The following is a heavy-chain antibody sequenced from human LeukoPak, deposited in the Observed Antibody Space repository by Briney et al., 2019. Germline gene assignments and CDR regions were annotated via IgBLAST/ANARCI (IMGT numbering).Heavy chain of an antibody. D-gene: IGHD5-24*01. CDR1: GFPFSSYW. J-gene: IGHJ4*02. V-gene: IGHV3-7*05. Sequence: QTGESLKISCAASGFPFSSYWMSWVRQAPGKGLEWVANIKPDGSEKSYVDSVKGRFTISRDNAKNSLYLQMNSLRAEDTAVYYCARGQMAGYWGQGTLVTVSS. CDR3: ARGQMAGY. CDR2: IKPDGSEK.